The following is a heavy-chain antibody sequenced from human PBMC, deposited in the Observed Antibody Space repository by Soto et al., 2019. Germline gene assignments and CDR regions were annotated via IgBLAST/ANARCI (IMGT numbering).Heavy chain of an antibody. D-gene: IGHD2-15*01. J-gene: IGHJ5*02. Sequence: SETLSLTCTVSGGSVSSGSYYWSWIWQPPGKGLEWIGYIYYSGSTNYNPSLKSRVTISVDTSKNQFSLKLSSVTAADTAVYYCARTVXVAATPRGFGGTGWFDPWGQGTLVTVSS. CDR2: IYYSGST. CDR1: GGSVSSGSYY. CDR3: ARTVXVAATPRGFGGTGWFDP. V-gene: IGHV4-61*01.